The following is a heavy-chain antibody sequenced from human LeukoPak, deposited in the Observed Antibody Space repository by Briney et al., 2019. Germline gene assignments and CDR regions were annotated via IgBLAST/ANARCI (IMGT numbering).Heavy chain of an antibody. CDR2: INPSGGST. Sequence: GASVKVSCKASGYTFTSYYMHWVRQAPGQGLEWMGIINPSGGSTSYAQKFQGRVTMTRDMSTSTVYMELSSLRSDDTAVYYCARVTYYYDSSGYYSRAFDIWGQGTMVTVSS. V-gene: IGHV1-46*01. CDR1: GYTFTSYY. D-gene: IGHD3-22*01. CDR3: ARVTYYYDSSGYYSRAFDI. J-gene: IGHJ3*02.